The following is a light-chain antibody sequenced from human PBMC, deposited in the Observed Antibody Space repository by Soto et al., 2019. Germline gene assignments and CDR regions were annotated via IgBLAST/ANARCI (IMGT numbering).Light chain of an antibody. CDR3: QRYGSSPLIT. CDR1: QSVSSSS. V-gene: IGKV3-20*01. CDR2: GTS. Sequence: ETVLTQSPGTLSLSPVEGDTLSCRASQSVSSSSLAWYQQRPGQAPRLLIYGTSSRATGIPDRFSGSGSGTDFTLTISRLEPEDFAVYFCQRYGSSPLITFGQGTRLEIK. J-gene: IGKJ5*01.